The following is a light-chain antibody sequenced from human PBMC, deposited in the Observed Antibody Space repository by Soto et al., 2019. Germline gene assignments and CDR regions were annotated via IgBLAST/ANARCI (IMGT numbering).Light chain of an antibody. CDR3: QQYNSWPPIT. CDR1: QSVSSN. CDR2: GAS. Sequence: EIVITQASATLSLSPGEGATLSCRVIQSVSSNLAWYQQKPVQAPRLLIYGASTRATFIPARFSARGSGTEFTLTISSLQSEDFAVYYCQQYNSWPPITFGQGTRLEIK. V-gene: IGKV3-15*01. J-gene: IGKJ5*01.